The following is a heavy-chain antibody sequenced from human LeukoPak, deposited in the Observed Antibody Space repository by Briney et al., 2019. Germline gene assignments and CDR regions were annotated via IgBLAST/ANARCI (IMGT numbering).Heavy chain of an antibody. J-gene: IGHJ4*02. D-gene: IGHD2-2*02. CDR1: GGSISSYY. Sequence: SETLSLTCTVSGGSISSYYWSWIRQPPGKGLEWIGYIYYSGSTNYNPSLKSRVTISVDTSKNQFSLKLSSVTADTAVYYCARGGLYTDYWGQGTLVTVSS. V-gene: IGHV4-59*01. CDR2: IYYSGST. CDR3: ARGGLYTDY.